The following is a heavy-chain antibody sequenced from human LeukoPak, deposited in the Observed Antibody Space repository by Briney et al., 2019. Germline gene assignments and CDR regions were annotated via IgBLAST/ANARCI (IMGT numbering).Heavy chain of an antibody. CDR1: GFTFSSYS. Sequence: PGGSLRLSCSASGFTFSSYSMNWVRQAPGKGLEWVSYSSYSSSTIFYADSVKGRFTISRDNAKNSLYLQMNSLRAEDTAVYYCAGERTGPLRSGYYDSFLHWGQGTLVTVSS. J-gene: IGHJ4*02. CDR3: AGERTGPLRSGYYDSFLH. CDR2: SSYSSSTI. D-gene: IGHD3-3*01. V-gene: IGHV3-48*01.